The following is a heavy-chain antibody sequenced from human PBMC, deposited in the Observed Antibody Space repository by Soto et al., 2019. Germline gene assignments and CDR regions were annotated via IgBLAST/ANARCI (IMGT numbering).Heavy chain of an antibody. D-gene: IGHD3-10*01. Sequence: QVQLQESGPGLVKPSQTLSLTCTVSGGSISSGGYYWSRIRQHPGKGLEWIGYIYYSGSTYYNPSLNSGITISVDTSKNQFSLKLSSVTAAVTAVYYCARAYGSGYMDVWGQGTTVTVSS. J-gene: IGHJ6*02. V-gene: IGHV4-31*03. CDR1: GGSISSGGYY. CDR2: IYYSGST. CDR3: ARAYGSGYMDV.